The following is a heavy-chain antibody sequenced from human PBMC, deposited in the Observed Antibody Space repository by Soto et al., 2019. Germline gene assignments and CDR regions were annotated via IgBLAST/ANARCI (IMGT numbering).Heavy chain of an antibody. D-gene: IGHD3-10*01. CDR2: IYPGDSET. J-gene: IGHJ3*02. Sequence: EVQLVQSGAEVKKPGESLKISCKGSGYNYASYWIGWVRQMPGRGLEWMGIIYPGDSETRYSPSFQGQVTISADKSNRTAYLQWSSLKASDTAMYFCAGSGSYYNAAKDAAFDIWGQGTMVTVSS. CDR1: GYNYASYW. CDR3: AGSGSYYNAAKDAAFDI. V-gene: IGHV5-51*03.